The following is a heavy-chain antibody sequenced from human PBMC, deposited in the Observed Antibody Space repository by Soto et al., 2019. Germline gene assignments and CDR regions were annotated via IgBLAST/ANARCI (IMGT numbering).Heavy chain of an antibody. V-gene: IGHV3-20*01. CDR1: GFTFEDYV. CDR2: INWNGYST. D-gene: IGHD6-13*01. CDR3: ASDRRQRLVNEAFDI. J-gene: IGHJ3*02. Sequence: EVQLVDSGGGVVRPGGSLRLSCAASGFTFEDYVMSWVRQVPGKGLEWVSGINWNGYSTVYRDSVKGRCTLSRDNAKNSLSLQMNSLRGEDTALYHCASDRRQRLVNEAFDIWGQGTMVSVSS.